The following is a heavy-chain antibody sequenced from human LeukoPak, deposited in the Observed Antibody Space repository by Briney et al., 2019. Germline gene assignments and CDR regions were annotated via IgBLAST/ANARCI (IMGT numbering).Heavy chain of an antibody. CDR1: GFTFSSYS. CDR2: ISSSSTI. CDR3: ARGSAYYYYMDV. V-gene: IGHV3-48*01. Sequence: GGSLRLSCAASGFTFSSYSMNWVRQAPGKGLEWVSYISSSSTIYYADSVKGRFTISRDNAKNSLYLQMNSLRAEDTAVYYCARGSAYYYYMDVWGKGTTVTVSS. J-gene: IGHJ6*03.